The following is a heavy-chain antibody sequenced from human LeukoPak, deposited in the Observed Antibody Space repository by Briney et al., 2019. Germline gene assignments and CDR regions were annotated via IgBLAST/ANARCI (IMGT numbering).Heavy chain of an antibody. D-gene: IGHD3-22*01. CDR2: ISYDGSNE. V-gene: IGHV3-30*03. CDR1: GFTFSTYG. CDR3: ARDDLITMIVVDPDAFDI. J-gene: IGHJ3*02. Sequence: GGSLRLSCAASGFTFSTYGIHWVRQAPGKGLEWVAFISYDGSNEFYGDSVKGRFTISRDNSKNTLYLQINSLRTEDTAVYYCARDDLITMIVVDPDAFDIWGQGTMVTVSS.